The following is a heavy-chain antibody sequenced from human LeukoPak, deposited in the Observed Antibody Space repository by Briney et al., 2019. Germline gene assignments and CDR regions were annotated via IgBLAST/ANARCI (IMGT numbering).Heavy chain of an antibody. D-gene: IGHD3-10*01. V-gene: IGHV4-59*01. CDR2: MHDSGIS. CDR1: GGSFSNYY. J-gene: IGHJ6*02. Sequence: SETLSLTCSVSGGSFSNYYWIWIQQPPGKGLECIGYMHDSGISDYNPSLKSRVTISLDASKSQFSLKLSSVTAADTAVYYCASMVRGAPYWYGVDVWGQGTTVTVSS. CDR3: ASMVRGAPYWYGVDV.